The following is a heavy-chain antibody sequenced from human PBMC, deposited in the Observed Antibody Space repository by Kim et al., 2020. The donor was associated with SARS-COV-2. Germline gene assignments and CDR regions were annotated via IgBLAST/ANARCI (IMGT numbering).Heavy chain of an antibody. V-gene: IGHV3-11*06. D-gene: IGHD3-22*01. CDR3: ARVLAYYDSSGYTNAFDI. Sequence: KGRFTISRDNAKNSLYLQMNSLRAEDTAVYYCARVLAYYDSSGYTNAFDIWGQGTMVTVSS. J-gene: IGHJ3*02.